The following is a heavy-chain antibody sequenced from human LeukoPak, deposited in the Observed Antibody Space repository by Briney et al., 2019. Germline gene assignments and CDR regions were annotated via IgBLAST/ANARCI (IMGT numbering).Heavy chain of an antibody. CDR1: GYTFTSNY. J-gene: IGHJ4*02. CDR2: ISPSGGST. Sequence: ASVKVSCKAFGYTFTSNYMHWVRQAPGQGPEWMGVISPSGGSTTYAQKFQGRVTLTRDMSTSTDYLELSSLRSEDTAVYYCARDQFSIDYWGQGTLVTVSS. CDR3: ARDQFSIDY. V-gene: IGHV1-46*01.